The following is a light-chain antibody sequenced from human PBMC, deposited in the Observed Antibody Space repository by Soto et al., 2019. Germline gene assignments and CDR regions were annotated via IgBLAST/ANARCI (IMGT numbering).Light chain of an antibody. Sequence: SALTQPPSVSGSPGQSVTISCTGTSSDVGSYNRVSWYQQPPGTAPKLMIHEVSNRPSGVPDRFSGSKSGNTASLTISGLQAEDEADYYCSSYTSSSTLVFGGGTQLTVL. V-gene: IGLV2-18*02. CDR3: SSYTSSSTLV. CDR1: SSDVGSYNR. CDR2: EVS. J-gene: IGLJ2*01.